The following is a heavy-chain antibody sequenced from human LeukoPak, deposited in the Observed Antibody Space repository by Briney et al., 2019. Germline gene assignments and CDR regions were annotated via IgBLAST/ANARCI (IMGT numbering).Heavy chain of an antibody. CDR1: GFTFSDYY. Sequence: GGCLRLSCAASGFTFSDYYMIWIRQAPGKGLEWVSYISSSGGYTNYADSVKGRFTISRDNAKNSLYLQMNSLRVEDTAVYYCARVDSTSWFDYWGQGTLVTVSS. D-gene: IGHD6-13*01. CDR3: ARVDSTSWFDY. CDR2: ISSSGGYT. V-gene: IGHV3-11*05. J-gene: IGHJ4*02.